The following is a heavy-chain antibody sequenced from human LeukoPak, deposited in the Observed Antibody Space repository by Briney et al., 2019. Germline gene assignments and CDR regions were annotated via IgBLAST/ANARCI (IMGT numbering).Heavy chain of an antibody. D-gene: IGHD3-10*01. Sequence: GGSLRLSCAASGFTISSYSMNWVRQAPGKGLEWVSSISSSSSYIYYADSVKGRFTISRDNAKNSLYLQMNSLRAEDTAVYYCARDGEGAHFDYWGQGTLVTVSS. CDR3: ARDGEGAHFDY. J-gene: IGHJ4*02. V-gene: IGHV3-21*01. CDR2: ISSSSSYI. CDR1: GFTISSYS.